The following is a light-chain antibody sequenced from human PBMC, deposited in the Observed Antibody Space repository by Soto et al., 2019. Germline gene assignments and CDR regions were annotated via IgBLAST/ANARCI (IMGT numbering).Light chain of an antibody. CDR3: CSYAGSYTWV. Sequence: QSALTQPRSVSGSPGQSVTISCTGTSSDVDGYNYVSWYQQYPGKAPKLMIYDVTERPSGVPHRFSGSKSGYTASLTISGLQAEDEADYYCCSYAGSYTWVFGGGTKVTVL. CDR2: DVT. J-gene: IGLJ3*02. CDR1: SSDVDGYNY. V-gene: IGLV2-11*01.